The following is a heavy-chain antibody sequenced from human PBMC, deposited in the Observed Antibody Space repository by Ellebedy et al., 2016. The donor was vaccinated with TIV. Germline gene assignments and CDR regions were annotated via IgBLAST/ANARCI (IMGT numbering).Heavy chain of an antibody. CDR1: GGSISSYY. CDR2: FYYTGGT. CDR3: ARVQRSDCINGVCPVDI. Sequence: MPSETLSLTCAVSGGSISSYYWSWIRQPPGKGLEWIGHFYYTGGTNYNPSLRGRVAISVDTSMNHRSLKLNSVTAADTGVYYCARVQRSDCINGVCPVDIWGQGTMVTVSS. D-gene: IGHD2-8*01. V-gene: IGHV4-59*01. J-gene: IGHJ3*02.